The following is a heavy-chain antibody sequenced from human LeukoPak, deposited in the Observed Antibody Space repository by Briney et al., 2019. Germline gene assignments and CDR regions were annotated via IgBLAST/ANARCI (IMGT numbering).Heavy chain of an antibody. CDR3: ARSVRGLYYFDY. CDR1: GFTFSSYW. Sequence: GGSLRLFCAASGFTFSSYWMHWVRHAPGKGLVWVSRINSDGSSTNYADSVKGRFTISRDNAKNTLHLQMNSLRAEDTAVYYCARSVRGLYYFDYWGQGTLVTVSS. V-gene: IGHV3-74*01. CDR2: INSDGSST. D-gene: IGHD3-10*01. J-gene: IGHJ4*02.